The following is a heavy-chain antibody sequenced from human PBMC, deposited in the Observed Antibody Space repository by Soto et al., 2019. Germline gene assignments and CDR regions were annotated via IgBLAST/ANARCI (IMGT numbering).Heavy chain of an antibody. CDR1: GFTFRDHW. CDR3: ARGYSSGPDY. Sequence: GGSLRLSCAASGFTFRDHWMHWVRQAPGKGLVWVSRINSDGSTTTYADSVKGRFTISRDNAKSTLYLQLNSLRAEDTALYYCARGYSSGPDYWGQGTLVTVAS. V-gene: IGHV3-74*01. D-gene: IGHD6-19*01. CDR2: INSDGSTT. J-gene: IGHJ4*02.